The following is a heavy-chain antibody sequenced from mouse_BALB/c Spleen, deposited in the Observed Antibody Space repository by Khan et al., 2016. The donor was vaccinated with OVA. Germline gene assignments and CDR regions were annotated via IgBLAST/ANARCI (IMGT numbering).Heavy chain of an antibody. CDR3: AKGVWSYYYALDY. Sequence: QVQLKESGPGLVAPSQSLSITCTASGFSLTDYDVNWISQPPGKGLEWMGVIWGGGSTSYNSALNSRLSICTDKSKSQASLIMSSLQTDDTAMYYCAKGVWSYYYALDYWGQGTSVTVSS. CDR2: IWGGGST. V-gene: IGHV2-6-5*01. J-gene: IGHJ4*01. CDR1: GFSLTDYD.